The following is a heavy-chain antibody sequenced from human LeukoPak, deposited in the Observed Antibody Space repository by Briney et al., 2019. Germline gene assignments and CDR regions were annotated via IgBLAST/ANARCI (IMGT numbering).Heavy chain of an antibody. CDR3: ARNSGAGYYFYMDV. D-gene: IGHD3-10*01. Sequence: GGSLRLSCAASGFTFDDYGLSWVRQAPGKGLEWVSTINWNGGSTGYADSVKGRFTISRDNAKNSLYLQMNSLRAEDTALYYCARNSGAGYYFYMDVWGKGTAVTVSS. CDR2: INWNGGST. J-gene: IGHJ6*03. V-gene: IGHV3-20*04. CDR1: GFTFDDYG.